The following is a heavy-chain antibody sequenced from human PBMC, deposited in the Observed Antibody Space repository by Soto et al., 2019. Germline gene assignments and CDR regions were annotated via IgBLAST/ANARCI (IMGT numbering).Heavy chain of an antibody. J-gene: IGHJ4*02. V-gene: IGHV4-30-4*01. D-gene: IGHD7-27*01. Sequence: QVQLQESGPGLVKPSQTLSLTCTVSGGSISTVDYWWSWIRQSPDMGLEWIGHIYDGGRPYNNPPLASRVTLSVDTPKSQLSLTLSSVSAADTAVYYCARGPSGDKVDSWGQGTLVTVSS. CDR3: ARGPSGDKVDS. CDR2: IYDGGRP. CDR1: GGSISTVDYW.